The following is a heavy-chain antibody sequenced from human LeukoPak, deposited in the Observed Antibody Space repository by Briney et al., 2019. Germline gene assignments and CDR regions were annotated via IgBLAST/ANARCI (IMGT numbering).Heavy chain of an antibody. V-gene: IGHV3-73*01. J-gene: IGHJ4*02. Sequence: QTGGSLRLSCAASGFTFSGSAMHWVRQASGKGLEWVGRIRSKANSYATAYAASVKGRFTISRDDSKNTLYLQMNSLKTEDTAVYYCTISRITMVRGVIITFSPFDYWGQGTLVTVSS. CDR1: GFTFSGSA. CDR3: TISRITMVRGVIITFSPFDY. CDR2: IRSKANSYAT. D-gene: IGHD3-10*01.